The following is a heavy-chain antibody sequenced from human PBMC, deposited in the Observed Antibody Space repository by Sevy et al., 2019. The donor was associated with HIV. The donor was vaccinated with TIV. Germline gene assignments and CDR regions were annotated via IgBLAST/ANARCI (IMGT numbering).Heavy chain of an antibody. D-gene: IGHD6-19*01. V-gene: IGHV3-30*02. J-gene: IGHJ6*03. CDR2: IGYDGSNK. CDR1: GFTFSSYG. Sequence: GGSLRLSCAASGFTFSSYGMHWVRQAPGKGLEWVAFIGYDGSNKYYADTVKGRFTISRDNSKNTLYLQMNSLRAEDTAVYYFAKDVRGWYYYMDVWGKGTTVTVSS. CDR3: AKDVRGWYYYMDV.